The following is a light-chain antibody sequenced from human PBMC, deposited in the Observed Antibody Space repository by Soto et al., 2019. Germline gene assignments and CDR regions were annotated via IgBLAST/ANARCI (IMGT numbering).Light chain of an antibody. CDR1: QSVSSH. CDR3: QQCNNWTPLYT. J-gene: IGKJ2*01. Sequence: ETVWTQSPATLSLSPEERATLSCWASQSVSSHLAWYQQKPGQAPRLLIYDTSHSATGVPAWFSGSGSGTAFALTICSLEPEYFAVYYCQQCNNWTPLYTFGQGTKLEIK. V-gene: IGKV3-11*01. CDR2: DTS.